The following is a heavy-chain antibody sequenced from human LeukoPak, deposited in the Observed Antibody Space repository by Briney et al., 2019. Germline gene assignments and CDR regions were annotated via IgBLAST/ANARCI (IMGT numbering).Heavy chain of an antibody. CDR1: GFTFSSYS. J-gene: IGHJ5*02. V-gene: IGHV3-48*04. CDR3: ARVPDIAAAGNWFDP. CDR2: ISSSSSTI. D-gene: IGHD6-13*01. Sequence: GGSLRLSCTASGFTFSSYSMNWVRQAPGKGLEWVSYISSSSSTIYYGDSVEGRFTISRDNAKNSLYLQMNSLRAEDTAVYFCARVPDIAAAGNWFDPWGQGALVTVSS.